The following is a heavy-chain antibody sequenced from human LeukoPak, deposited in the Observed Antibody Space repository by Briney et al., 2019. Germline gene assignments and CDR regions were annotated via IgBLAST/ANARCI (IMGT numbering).Heavy chain of an antibody. CDR2: IYSNANT. D-gene: IGHD3-3*01. CDR3: ARAESDDFWSGYYTFDY. Sequence: PGGSLRLSCAASGFIVSSTYMNWIRQAPGKGLEWVSIIYSNANTYYADSVKGRFTISRDNAKNSLYLQMNSLRAEDTAVYYCARAESDDFWSGYYTFDYWGQGTLVTVSS. J-gene: IGHJ4*02. V-gene: IGHV3-53*01. CDR1: GFIVSSTY.